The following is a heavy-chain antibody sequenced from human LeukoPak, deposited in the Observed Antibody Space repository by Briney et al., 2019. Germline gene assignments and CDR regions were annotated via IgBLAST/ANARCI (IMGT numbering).Heavy chain of an antibody. CDR3: ARNGILGIAAAVDV. CDR2: ISGSGGST. V-gene: IGHV3-21*01. D-gene: IGHD6-13*01. Sequence: GGSLRLSCAASGFTFSSYSMNWVRQAPGKGLEWVSAISGSGGSTYYADSVKGRFTISRDAKNSVYLQMNSLRAEDTAVYYCARNGILGIAAAVDVWGKGTTVTVSS. J-gene: IGHJ6*04. CDR1: GFTFSSYS.